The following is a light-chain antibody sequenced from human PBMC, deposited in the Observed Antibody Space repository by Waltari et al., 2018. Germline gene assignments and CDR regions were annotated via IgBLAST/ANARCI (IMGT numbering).Light chain of an antibody. V-gene: IGLV1-51*02. CDR3: GTWDSSLAVWM. CDR2: DDN. J-gene: IGLJ3*02. Sequence: QSLLTQPPSLSAAPGQRVTIYCSGTSPNIGGNDVFWYQQFPGKAPRRLIYDDNRRPAGMPDRFSGSKSATSASLAISRLQTGDEADYYCGTWDSSLAVWMFGGGTRLTVL. CDR1: SPNIGGND.